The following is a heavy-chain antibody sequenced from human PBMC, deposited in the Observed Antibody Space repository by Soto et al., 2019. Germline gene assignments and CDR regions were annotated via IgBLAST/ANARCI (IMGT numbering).Heavy chain of an antibody. V-gene: IGHV3-11*01. CDR3: AKNPNCYYYMDV. Sequence: QVQLVESGGGLVKPGGSLRLSCAASGFTFRDNYMTWIRQAPGKGLQWISYITSSGSYRHYADSVKGRFTISRDNANNSLYLQMNNLSAEDSAVYYCAKNPNCYYYMDVWGKGTTVIVSS. J-gene: IGHJ6*03. CDR2: ITSSGSYR. CDR1: GFTFRDNY.